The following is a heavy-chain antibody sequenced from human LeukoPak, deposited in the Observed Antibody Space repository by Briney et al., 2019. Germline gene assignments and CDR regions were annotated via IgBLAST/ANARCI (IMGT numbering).Heavy chain of an antibody. V-gene: IGHV3-20*04. D-gene: IGHD3-10*01. Sequence: PGGSLRLSCAASGFIFDDYGMTWVRQTPGKGLEWVSGINWNGASTGYADSMRGRFTISRDNAKNSLYLQMNSLRGEDTALYYCARAGYYGSGTYYSEPFDFWGLGTLVTVSS. J-gene: IGHJ4*02. CDR3: ARAGYYGSGTYYSEPFDF. CDR1: GFIFDDYG. CDR2: INWNGAST.